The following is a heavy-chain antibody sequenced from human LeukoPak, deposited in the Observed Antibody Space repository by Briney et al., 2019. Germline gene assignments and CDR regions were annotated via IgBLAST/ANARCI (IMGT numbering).Heavy chain of an antibody. V-gene: IGHV4-61*01. D-gene: IGHD3-3*01. CDR3: ASWYYDFWSGYKNFDY. J-gene: IGHJ4*02. Sequence: SETLSLTCTVSGGSVSSGSYYWSWIRQPPGKGLEWIGYIYYSGSTNYNPSLKSRVTISVDTSKNQFSLKLSSVTAADTAVYYGASWYYDFWSGYKNFDYWGQGTLVTVSS. CDR1: GGSVSSGSYY. CDR2: IYYSGST.